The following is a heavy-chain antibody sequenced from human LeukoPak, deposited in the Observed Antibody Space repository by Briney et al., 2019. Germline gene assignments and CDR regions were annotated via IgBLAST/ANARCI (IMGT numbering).Heavy chain of an antibody. CDR3: ARGKYQLLQRGRSQFDY. CDR1: GFTFSAYG. J-gene: IGHJ4*02. CDR2: ISYDGSNK. Sequence: GGSLRLSCAASGFTFSAYGMHWVRQAPGKGLEWVAVISYDGSNKYYGDSVKGRLTISRDNSKNTLYLQMNSLRPEDTAVYYCARGKYQLLQRGRSQFDYWGQGTLVTVSS. V-gene: IGHV3-30*03. D-gene: IGHD2-2*01.